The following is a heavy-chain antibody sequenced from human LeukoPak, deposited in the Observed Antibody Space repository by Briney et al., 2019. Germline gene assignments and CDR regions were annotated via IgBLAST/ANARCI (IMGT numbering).Heavy chain of an antibody. Sequence: PGGSLRLSCAASGFTFSSYAMSWVRQAPGKGLEWASAISGSGGSTYYADSVKGRFTISRDNSKNTLYLQMNSLRAEDTAVYYCAKDPGIAARPWVFDPWGQGTLVTVSS. D-gene: IGHD6-6*01. CDR1: GFTFSSYA. CDR3: AKDPGIAARPWVFDP. J-gene: IGHJ5*02. V-gene: IGHV3-23*01. CDR2: ISGSGGST.